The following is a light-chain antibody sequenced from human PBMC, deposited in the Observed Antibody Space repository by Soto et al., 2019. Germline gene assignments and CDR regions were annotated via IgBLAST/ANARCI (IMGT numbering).Light chain of an antibody. V-gene: IGLV2-23*02. J-gene: IGLJ3*02. CDR1: SAEGANYTL. CDR2: EVA. CDR3: CSYASVVM. Sequence: QSALTQPASVSGSPGQSITISCTGTSAEGANYTLVSWYQQHPGKAPKLIIYEVAKRPSGVSNRFSGSKSGSTASLTISGLQAEDEADYYCCSYASVVMFGGGTKVTVL.